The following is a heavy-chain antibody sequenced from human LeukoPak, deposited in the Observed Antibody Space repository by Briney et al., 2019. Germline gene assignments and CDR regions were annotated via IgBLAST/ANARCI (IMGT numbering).Heavy chain of an antibody. CDR1: GYTFTGYY. CDR3: ARGPGEQQLVADY. V-gene: IGHV1-2*02. Sequence: VASVNVSCKASGYTFTGYYMHWVRQAPGQGLEWMGWINPNSGGTNYAQKFQGRVTMTRDTSISTAYMELSRLRSDDTAVYYCARGPGEQQLVADYWGQGTLVTVSS. J-gene: IGHJ4*02. CDR2: INPNSGGT. D-gene: IGHD6-13*01.